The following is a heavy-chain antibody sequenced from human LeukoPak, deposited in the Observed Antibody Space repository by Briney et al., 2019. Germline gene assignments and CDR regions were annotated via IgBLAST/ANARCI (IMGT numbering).Heavy chain of an antibody. J-gene: IGHJ4*02. Sequence: PGGSLRLSCAASGFTFSSYSMNWVRQAPGKGLEWVSSISSSSSYIYYADSVKGRFTISRDNAKNSLYLQMNSLRAEDTAVYYCARDRSSVVAELDYWGQGTLVTVSS. CDR2: ISSSSSYI. CDR3: ARDRSSVVAELDY. CDR1: GFTFSSYS. D-gene: IGHD2-15*01. V-gene: IGHV3-21*01.